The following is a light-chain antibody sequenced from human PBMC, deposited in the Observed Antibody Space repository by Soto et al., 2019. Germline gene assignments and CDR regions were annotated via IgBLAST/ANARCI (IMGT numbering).Light chain of an antibody. CDR1: QSVLYSSNNKNY. Sequence: DIVMTQSPDSLAVSLGERATINCKSSQSVLYSSNNKNYLAWYQQKPGQPPKLLIYWASTRESGVPDRFSGSGSGTDFTLTISSLQADDVTVYYCQQYYSTPPMYTFVQATKLEIK. CDR2: WAS. CDR3: QQYYSTPPMYT. J-gene: IGKJ2*01. V-gene: IGKV4-1*01.